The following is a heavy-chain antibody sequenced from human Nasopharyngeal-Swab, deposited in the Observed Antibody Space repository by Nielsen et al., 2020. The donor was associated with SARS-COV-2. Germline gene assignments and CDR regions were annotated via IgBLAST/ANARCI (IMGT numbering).Heavy chain of an antibody. D-gene: IGHD1-20*01. J-gene: IGHJ4*02. CDR1: GYTFASFD. CDR2: MNLDSGGT. CDR3: ARGGNNWNDY. V-gene: IGHV1-2*02. Sequence: ASVKVSCKTSGYTFASFDINWVRQATGRGLEWVGWMNLDSGGTNSAQQFQGRVTMTRDTSISTAYMELSRLRSDDTAVYYCARGGNNWNDYWGQGTLVTVSS.